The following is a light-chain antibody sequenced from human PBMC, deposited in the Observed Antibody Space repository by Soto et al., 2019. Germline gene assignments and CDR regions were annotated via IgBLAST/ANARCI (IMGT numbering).Light chain of an antibody. Sequence: VLTQPPSASVTPGRRGTISCSGSSANIGSNAVSWYQQLPGTAPKLLISSNDQRPSGVPDRFSGSKSGASAFLAISGLQSEDEADYFCAAWDDSLMYFAFGTGTKVTVL. CDR3: AAWDDSLMYFA. V-gene: IGLV1-44*01. CDR2: SND. J-gene: IGLJ1*01. CDR1: SANIGSNA.